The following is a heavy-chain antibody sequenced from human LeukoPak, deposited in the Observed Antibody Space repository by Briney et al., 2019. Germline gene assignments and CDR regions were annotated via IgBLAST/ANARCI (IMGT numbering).Heavy chain of an antibody. CDR3: ARDRSGYDDAFYI. CDR2: NYTSGSN. D-gene: IGHD5-12*01. Sequence: SETLSLTCTVSGGSLSSYYWSWVRQTAGEGLEWIGRNYTSGSNNYNPSLQSRVTMSVDTSKNQFPLKLSSGTAADTAVYYCARDRSGYDDAFYIWGQGTMVTVPS. CDR1: GGSLSSYY. V-gene: IGHV4-4*07. J-gene: IGHJ3*02.